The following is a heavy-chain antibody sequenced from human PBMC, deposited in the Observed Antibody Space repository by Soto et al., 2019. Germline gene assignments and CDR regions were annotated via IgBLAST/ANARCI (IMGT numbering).Heavy chain of an antibody. CDR2: MNPNSGHT. V-gene: IGHV1-8*01. Sequence: GASVKVSCKASGYTFTNYDINWVRQAPGQGLEWMGWMNPNSGHTGLARKFQGRVTMTKSTAIRTAYMELSSLKSEDTAVYYCAKSSGGSYRAFDYWGQGTLVTVSS. D-gene: IGHD3-22*01. J-gene: IGHJ4*02. CDR3: AKSSGGSYRAFDY. CDR1: GYTFTNYD.